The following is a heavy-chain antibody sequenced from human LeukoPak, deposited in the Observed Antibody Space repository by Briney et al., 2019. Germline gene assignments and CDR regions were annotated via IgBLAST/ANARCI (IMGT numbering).Heavy chain of an antibody. Sequence: GASVKVSCQALGYTFTDHYFHWLRQAPGQGIEWMGWIHPGRGDTNIAQKFQGRVSLTRDKSISTAYLQWSSLKASDTAMYYCARTGYCSSTGCYPADVWGQGTTVTVSS. CDR2: IHPGRGDT. CDR1: GYTFTDHY. D-gene: IGHD2-2*01. J-gene: IGHJ6*02. V-gene: IGHV1-2*02. CDR3: ARTGYCSSTGCYPADV.